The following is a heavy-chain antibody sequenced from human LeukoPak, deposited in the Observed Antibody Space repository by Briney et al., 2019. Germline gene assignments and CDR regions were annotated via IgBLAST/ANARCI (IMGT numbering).Heavy chain of an antibody. CDR2: ISGGGGST. CDR3: AKGSDYDPPYYYYYMDV. D-gene: IGHD5-12*01. CDR1: GFTFSNYI. Sequence: GGSLRLSCAASGFTFSNYIMNWVRQAPGKGLEWVSGISGGGGSTYYADSVKGRFTISRDNPKNTLYLQMNSLRAEDTAVYYCAKGSDYDPPYYYYYMDVWGKGTTVTISS. V-gene: IGHV3-23*01. J-gene: IGHJ6*03.